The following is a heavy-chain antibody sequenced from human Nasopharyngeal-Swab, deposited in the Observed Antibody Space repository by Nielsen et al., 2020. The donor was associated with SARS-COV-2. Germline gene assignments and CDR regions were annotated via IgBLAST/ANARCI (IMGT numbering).Heavy chain of an antibody. J-gene: IGHJ6*03. Sequence: SGPTLVKPTQTLTLTCSFSGFSLTTSGVGVAWTRQPPGKALEWLALIYWDDDQRYNPSLKTRLTITKDTSKDQVVLTLTNMGPVDSGTYYCAHITRGLERDTIFGVPLASLSYYYMDVWGKGTTVTVS. D-gene: IGHD3-3*01. CDR1: GFSLTTSGVG. CDR3: AHITRGLERDTIFGVPLASLSYYYMDV. CDR2: IYWDDDQ. V-gene: IGHV2-5*02.